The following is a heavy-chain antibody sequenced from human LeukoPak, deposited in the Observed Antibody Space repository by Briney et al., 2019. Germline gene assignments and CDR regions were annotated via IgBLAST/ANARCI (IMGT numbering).Heavy chain of an antibody. D-gene: IGHD6-13*01. Sequence: PGGSLRLSCAASGFTFSSYSMNWVRQAPGKGLEWVSVIYSGGSTYYADSVKGRFTISRDNSKNTLYLQMNSLRAEDTAVYYCARDGRIAAAGPTGYWGQGTLVTVSS. V-gene: IGHV3-66*01. CDR2: IYSGGST. CDR1: GFTFSSYS. CDR3: ARDGRIAAAGPTGY. J-gene: IGHJ4*02.